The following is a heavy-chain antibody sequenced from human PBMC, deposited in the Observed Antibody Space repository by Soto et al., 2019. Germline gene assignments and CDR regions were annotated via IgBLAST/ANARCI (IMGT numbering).Heavy chain of an antibody. CDR3: ARSIRGPRRFNGMDV. CDR2: IERDDDDK. V-gene: IGHV2-70*13. J-gene: IGHJ6*02. D-gene: IGHD1-20*01. Sequence: GSGPTLVNPTETLTLTCTFSGFSLTSPGMCVSWIRQSPGKALEWLALIERDDDDKYYSTALKTRLTISKDTRKNQVVLTMANMEPADTATYYCARSIRGPRRFNGMDVWGQGTTVTVSS. CDR1: GFSLTSPGMC.